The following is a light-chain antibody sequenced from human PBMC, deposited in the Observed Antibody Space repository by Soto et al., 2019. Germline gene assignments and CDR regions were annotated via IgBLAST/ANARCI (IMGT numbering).Light chain of an antibody. CDR1: QSIINL. J-gene: IGKJ5*01. Sequence: DIQMTQSPAAVSASVGDRATITCRASQSIINLLAWYKKKPGQAPKPLIYAESSLQNGVQSRFSGSGPGTDFTLPFSSLQPDDFPTYYCHQAFSLITFGQGTRLEIK. CDR3: HQAFSLIT. CDR2: AES. V-gene: IGKV1-12*01.